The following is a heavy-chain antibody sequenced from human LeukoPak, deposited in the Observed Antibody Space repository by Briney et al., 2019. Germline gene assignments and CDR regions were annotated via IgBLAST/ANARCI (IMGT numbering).Heavy chain of an antibody. V-gene: IGHV4-38-2*02. Sequence: SETLSLTCTVSGYSISSGYYWGWIRQPPGKGLEWIGSIYHSGSTNYNPSLKSRVTISVDTSKNQFSLKLSSVTAADTAVYYCASHDSSGYYYFDYWGQGTLVTVSS. D-gene: IGHD3-22*01. CDR1: GYSISSGYY. CDR3: ASHDSSGYYYFDY. CDR2: IYHSGST. J-gene: IGHJ4*02.